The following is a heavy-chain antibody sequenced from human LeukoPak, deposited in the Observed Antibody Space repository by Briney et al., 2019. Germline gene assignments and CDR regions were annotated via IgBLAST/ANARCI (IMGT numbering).Heavy chain of an antibody. CDR2: IGTAGDT. CDR3: VRDTALAGKFGNWHFGL. J-gene: IGHJ2*01. V-gene: IGHV3-13*01. CDR1: GFTFSRYD. Sequence: GGSLRLSCAASGFTFSRYDLHWVRQGTGKNLEWVSAIGTAGDTYYPDSVKGRFTISRENAKNSFYLQMNSLRAEDTVVYYCVRDTALAGKFGNWHFGLWGRGTLVTVPS. D-gene: IGHD6-19*01.